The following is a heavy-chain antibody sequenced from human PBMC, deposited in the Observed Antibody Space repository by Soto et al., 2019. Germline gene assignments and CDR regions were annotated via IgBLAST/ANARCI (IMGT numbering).Heavy chain of an antibody. J-gene: IGHJ4*02. V-gene: IGHV3-53*01. CDR1: GFTVSSNY. D-gene: IGHD5-12*01. CDR3: ARDSGYETDY. CDR2: IYSGGST. Sequence: VSLRLSCAASGFTVSSNYMSWVRQAPWKGLEWVSVIYSGGSTYYADSVKGRFTISRDNSKNTLYLQMNSLRAEDTAVYYCARDSGYETDYWGQGTLVTVSS.